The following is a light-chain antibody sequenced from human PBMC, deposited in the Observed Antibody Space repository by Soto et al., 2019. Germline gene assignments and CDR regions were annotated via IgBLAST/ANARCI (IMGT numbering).Light chain of an antibody. Sequence: DIQMTQSPSTLSASVGDRVTITCRASQSISGWLAWYQHKTGKAPKLLISKASSLESGVPSRFSGSESGTEFTLPIRSLQPDDFATYYCKQYSTYLGTFGQGTKVEIK. V-gene: IGKV1-5*03. CDR2: KAS. CDR1: QSISGW. J-gene: IGKJ1*01. CDR3: KQYSTYLGT.